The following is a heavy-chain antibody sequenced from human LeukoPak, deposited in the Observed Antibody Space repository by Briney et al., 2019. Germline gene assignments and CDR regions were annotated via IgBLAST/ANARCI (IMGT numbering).Heavy chain of an antibody. Sequence: PGGSLRLSCAASGFTFSSYGMHWVRQAPGKGLEWVAFIRYDGSNKYYADSVKGRFTISRDNAKNSLYLQMNSLRAEDTAVYYCARDGKGLAYYFDYWGQGTLVTVSS. CDR1: GFTFSSYG. V-gene: IGHV3-30*02. CDR2: IRYDGSNK. J-gene: IGHJ4*02. CDR3: ARDGKGLAYYFDY. D-gene: IGHD6-19*01.